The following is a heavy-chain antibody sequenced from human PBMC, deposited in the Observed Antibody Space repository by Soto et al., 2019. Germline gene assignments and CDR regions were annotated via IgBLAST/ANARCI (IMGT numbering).Heavy chain of an antibody. CDR3: ATVIYCSGGSCSSKAGAFDI. J-gene: IGHJ3*02. D-gene: IGHD2-15*01. V-gene: IGHV1-24*01. CDR1: GYTPTELA. CDR2: FDPEDGET. Sequence: ASVKVSCKVSGYTPTELAMHWVRQAPGKGLEWMGGFDPEDGETIYAQKFQGRVTMTEDTSTDTAYMELSSLGSEDTAVYYCATVIYCSGGSCSSKAGAFDIWG.